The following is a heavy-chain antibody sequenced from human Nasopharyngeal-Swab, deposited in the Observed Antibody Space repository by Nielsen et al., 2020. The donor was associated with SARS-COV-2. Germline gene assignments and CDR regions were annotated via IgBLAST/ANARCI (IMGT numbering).Heavy chain of an antibody. J-gene: IGHJ6*03. V-gene: IGHV3-30*02. CDR2: IWSDGSKK. D-gene: IGHD6-13*01. Sequence: GGSLRLSCAASGFNLRNYGMHWVRQAPGKGLEWVTFIWSDGSKKFYADSAQGRFTLSRENSKNMLYLQMASLRVEDPAVYYCAKDIGSWYYMDVWGKGTTVTVSS. CDR1: GFNLRNYG. CDR3: AKDIGSWYYMDV.